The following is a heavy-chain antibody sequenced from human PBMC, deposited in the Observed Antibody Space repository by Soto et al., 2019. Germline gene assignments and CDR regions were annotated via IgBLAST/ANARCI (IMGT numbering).Heavy chain of an antibody. D-gene: IGHD1-20*01. CDR2: IYYGGST. J-gene: IGHJ6*02. CDR3: ARYKSNYYYGMDV. CDR1: GGSVSSNSYS. V-gene: IGHV4-61*01. Sequence: SETLSLTCTVSGGSVSSNSYSWGWIRQSPGKGLEWIGFIYYGGSTNYNPSLKSRVTISVDTPKNQFSLKLSSVTAADTAVYYCARYKSNYYYGMDVWGQGTTVTVSS.